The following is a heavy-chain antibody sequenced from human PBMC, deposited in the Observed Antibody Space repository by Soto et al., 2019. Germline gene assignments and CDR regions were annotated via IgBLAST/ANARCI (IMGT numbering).Heavy chain of an antibody. CDR3: ASGYCTNGVCAGPPYGMDV. CDR1: GGTFSSYA. Sequence: SVKVSCKASGGTFSSYAISWVRRAPGQGLEWMGGIIPIFGTANYAQKFQGRVTITADESTSTAYMELSSLRSEDTAVYYCASGYCTNGVCAGPPYGMDVWGQGTTVTVSS. CDR2: IIPIFGTA. D-gene: IGHD2-8*01. V-gene: IGHV1-69*13. J-gene: IGHJ6*02.